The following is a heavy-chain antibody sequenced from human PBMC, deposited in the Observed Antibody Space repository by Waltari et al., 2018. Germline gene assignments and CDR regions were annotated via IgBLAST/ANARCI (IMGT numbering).Heavy chain of an antibody. J-gene: IGHJ4*02. Sequence: EVHLVQSGAEVKKPGATVKISCKASGYTFTEYYMHWVQQAPGKGLEWVGRIDPEDGETKYAEKFQGRVTITADTSIDTAYMELSSLISEDTAIFYCARTTTIKSLDYWGQGTLVTVSS. V-gene: IGHV1-69-2*01. CDR1: GYTFTEYY. CDR2: IDPEDGET. D-gene: IGHD1-7*01. CDR3: ARTTTIKSLDY.